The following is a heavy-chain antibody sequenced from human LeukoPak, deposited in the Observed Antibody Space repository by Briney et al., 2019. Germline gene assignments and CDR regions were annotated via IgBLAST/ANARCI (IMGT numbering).Heavy chain of an antibody. J-gene: IGHJ6*02. CDR1: GGSISSSSYY. Sequence: SETLSLTCTVSGGSISSSSYYWGWIRQPPGKGLEWIGSIYYSGSTCYNPSLKSRVTISVDTSKNQFSLKLSSVTAADTAVYYCARDYPPLHPTQHYYGMDVWGQGTTVTVSS. CDR3: ARDYPPLHPTQHYYGMDV. V-gene: IGHV4-39*02. CDR2: IYYSGST. D-gene: IGHD4-17*01.